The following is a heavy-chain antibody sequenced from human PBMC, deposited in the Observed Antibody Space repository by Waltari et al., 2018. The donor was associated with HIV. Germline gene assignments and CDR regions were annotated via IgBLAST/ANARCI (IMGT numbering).Heavy chain of an antibody. J-gene: IGHJ3*02. V-gene: IGHV4-38-2*01. Sequence: QVQLQESGPGLVKPSETLSLPCAVFGNSLSGAYYWGWIRQSPGKGLAWIGSIHHSGRTYYNPSLKSRVTISVDTSKKQFSLNLTSVTAADTALYYCARVRVTLIVAGPFDTWGQGTLVTVSS. D-gene: IGHD3-22*01. CDR2: IHHSGRT. CDR1: GNSLSGAYY. CDR3: ARVRVTLIVAGPFDT.